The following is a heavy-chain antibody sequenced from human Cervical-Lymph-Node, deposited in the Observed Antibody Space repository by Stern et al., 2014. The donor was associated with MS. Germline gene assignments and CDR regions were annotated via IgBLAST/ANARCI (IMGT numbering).Heavy chain of an antibody. CDR3: AKVYGSGPFDY. CDR2: ISCSDGST. D-gene: IGHD6-19*01. J-gene: IGHJ4*02. CDR1: GFTFSSYA. V-gene: IGHV3-23*04. Sequence: EVQLVESGGTLVQPGGSLRLSCAASGFTFSSYAMSWVRQAPGKGLEWVSVISCSDGSTFYADSVKGRFTISRDNSKNTLFLQMNSLRAEDTAVYYCAKVYGSGPFDYWGQGTLVTVSS.